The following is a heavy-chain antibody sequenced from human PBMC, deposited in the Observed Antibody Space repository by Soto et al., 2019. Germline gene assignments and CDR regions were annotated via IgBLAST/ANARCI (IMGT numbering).Heavy chain of an antibody. D-gene: IGHD7-27*01. V-gene: IGHV3-23*01. J-gene: IGHJ4*02. CDR1: VFTFIIFA. CDR2: ISGSGGST. Sequence: GWSLRLSCAASVFTFIIFAMSWVRQAPGKGLEWVSTISGSGGSTYYADAVKGRFSISRDNSMGTLYLQMKSLRVEDTAICYCAKEVSLGSTVDLGYWGQGTLVTVS. CDR3: AKEVSLGSTVDLGY.